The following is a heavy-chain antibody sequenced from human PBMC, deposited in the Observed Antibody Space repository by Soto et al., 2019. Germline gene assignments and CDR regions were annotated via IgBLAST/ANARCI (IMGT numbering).Heavy chain of an antibody. CDR3: AREGPGKAAAERDYYYCGMDV. J-gene: IGHJ6*02. CDR2: ISYDGSNK. V-gene: IGHV3-30-3*01. Sequence: QVQLVESGGGVVQPGRSLRLSCAASGFTFSSYAMHWVRQAPGKGLEWVAVISYDGSNKYYADSVKGRFTISRDNSKNTLYLQMNSLRAEDTAVYYCAREGPGKAAAERDYYYCGMDVWGQGTTVTVSS. D-gene: IGHD6-13*01. CDR1: GFTFSSYA.